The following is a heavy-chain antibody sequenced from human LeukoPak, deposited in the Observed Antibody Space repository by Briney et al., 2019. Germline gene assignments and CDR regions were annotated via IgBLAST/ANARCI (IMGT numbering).Heavy chain of an antibody. CDR1: GFTVSSNY. V-gene: IGHV3-53*01. Sequence: PGGSLRLSCAASGFTVSSNYMSWVRQAPGKGLEWVSVIYSGGSTYYADSVKGRFTISRDNSKNTLYLQMNSLRAEDTAVYYCARGPPGRFLKWLWTYYMDVWGKGTTVTVSS. D-gene: IGHD3-3*01. J-gene: IGHJ6*03. CDR3: ARGPPGRFLKWLWTYYMDV. CDR2: IYSGGST.